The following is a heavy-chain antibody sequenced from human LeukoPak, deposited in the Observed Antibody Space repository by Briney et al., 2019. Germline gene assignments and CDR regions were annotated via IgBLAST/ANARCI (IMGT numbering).Heavy chain of an antibody. CDR2: IDPSGGST. Sequence: ASVKVSCKASAYTFSSYLIHWVRQAPGQGLEWMGIIDPSGGSTVYAQKFQGRVIMTRDTSTSTVYMELSTLRSEDTAVYYSARDLGLRGVTNWFDPWGQGTLVTVSS. J-gene: IGHJ5*02. V-gene: IGHV1-46*01. CDR3: ARDLGLRGVTNWFDP. D-gene: IGHD3-10*01. CDR1: AYTFSSYL.